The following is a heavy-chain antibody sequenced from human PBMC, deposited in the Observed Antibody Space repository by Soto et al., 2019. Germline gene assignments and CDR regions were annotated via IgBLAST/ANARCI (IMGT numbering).Heavy chain of an antibody. CDR2: INSGGGTT. CDR1: GFTFSSYW. D-gene: IGHD3-10*01. Sequence: GGSLRLSCAASGFTFSSYWMHWIRQAQGKGLMWVSRINSGGGTTTYADSVKGRFTISRDNAKNTLYLQMNGLRAEDTAVYYCARWFTYGNFDYFDYWGQGTQVTVSS. CDR3: ARWFTYGNFDYFDY. J-gene: IGHJ4*02. V-gene: IGHV3-74*01.